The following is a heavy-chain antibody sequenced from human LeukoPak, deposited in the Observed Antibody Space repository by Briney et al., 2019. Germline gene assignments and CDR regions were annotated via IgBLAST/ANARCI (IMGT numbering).Heavy chain of an antibody. CDR2: ISYIGST. CDR3: ARRAPIAVAGTSPFDY. J-gene: IGHJ4*02. D-gene: IGHD6-19*01. CDR1: DDSFSSHY. Sequence: SETLSLTCAVSDDSFSSHYWTWLRQPPGKGLESIGYISYIGSTNYNPYLKSRVIISIDTSKNEFSLKLTSVTAADTAVYYCARRAPIAVAGTSPFDYWGQGTLVTVSS. V-gene: IGHV4-59*11.